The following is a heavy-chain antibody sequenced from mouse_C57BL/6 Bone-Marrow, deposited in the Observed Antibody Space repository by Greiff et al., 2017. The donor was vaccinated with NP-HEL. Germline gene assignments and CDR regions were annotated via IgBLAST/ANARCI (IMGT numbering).Heavy chain of an antibody. V-gene: IGHV14-4*01. J-gene: IGHJ4*01. CDR2: IDPENGDT. Sequence: VQLKQSGAELVRPGASVKLSCTASGFNIKDDYMHWVKQRPEQGLEWIGWIDPENGDTEYASKFQGKATITADTSSNTAYLQLSSLTSEDTAVYYCTYSLYAMDYWGQGTSVTVSS. CDR1: GFNIKDDY. CDR3: TYSLYAMDY.